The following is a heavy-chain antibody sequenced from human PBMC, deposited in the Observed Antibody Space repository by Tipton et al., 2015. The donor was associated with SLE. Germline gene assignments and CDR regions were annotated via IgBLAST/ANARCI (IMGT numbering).Heavy chain of an antibody. CDR1: GFTFSSYA. Sequence: SLRLSCAASGFTFSSYAMHWVRQAPGKGLEWVAVISYDGSNKYYADSVKGRFTISRDNSKNTLYLQMNSLRAEDTAVYYCARERITIFGVVSIPWFDPWGQGTLVTVSS. J-gene: IGHJ5*02. D-gene: IGHD3-3*01. CDR3: ARERITIFGVVSIPWFDP. CDR2: ISYDGSNK. V-gene: IGHV3-30*04.